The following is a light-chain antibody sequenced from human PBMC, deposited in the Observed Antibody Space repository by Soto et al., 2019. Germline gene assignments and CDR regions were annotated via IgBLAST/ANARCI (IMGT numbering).Light chain of an antibody. J-gene: IGLJ3*02. V-gene: IGLV2-14*01. CDR3: ESYSTTTTHWV. CDR2: EVS. CDR1: SSDVGAHKH. Sequence: QSALTQPASVPGSPGQSITISCTGTSSDVGAHKHVSWYQQHPGKAPKLMIYEVSNRPSGVSNRFSGSKSGNTASLSISGLQTEDEGDYYCESYSTTTTHWVFGGGTKLTVL.